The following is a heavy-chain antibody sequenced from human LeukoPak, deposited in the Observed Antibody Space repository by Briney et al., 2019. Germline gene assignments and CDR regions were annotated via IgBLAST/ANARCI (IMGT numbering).Heavy chain of an antibody. CDR1: GFTFSSYA. Sequence: GGSLRLSCAASGFTFSSYAMSWVHQAPGKGLEWVSAISGSGGSTYYADSVKGRFTISRDNSKNTLYLQMNSLRAEDTAVYYCAKDPRHYGDYNDYWGQGTLVTVSS. CDR2: ISGSGGST. V-gene: IGHV3-23*01. CDR3: AKDPRHYGDYNDY. J-gene: IGHJ4*02. D-gene: IGHD4-17*01.